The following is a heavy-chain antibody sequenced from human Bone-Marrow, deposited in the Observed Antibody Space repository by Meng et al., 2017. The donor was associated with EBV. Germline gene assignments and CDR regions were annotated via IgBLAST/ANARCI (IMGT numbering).Heavy chain of an antibody. CDR3: ANRLAGAFDY. J-gene: IGHJ4*02. V-gene: IGHV3-23*04. CDR2: ISCSGGST. Sequence: EVSRVESGGRLGQAGGALGLSRAAYGFLFWRYGMSWVRQASGEGLEWVSAISCSGGSTYDADSVKGRFTLSRDNSKNTLYLQMNSLRAEDTAVYYCANRLAGAFDYWGQGTLVTVSS. CDR1: GFLFWRYG.